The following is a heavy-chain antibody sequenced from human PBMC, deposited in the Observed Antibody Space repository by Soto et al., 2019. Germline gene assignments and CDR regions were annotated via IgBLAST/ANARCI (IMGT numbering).Heavy chain of an antibody. CDR1: GFTFSSYD. CDR2: IGTAGDP. Sequence: EVQLVESGGGLVQPGGSLRLSCAASGFTFSSYDMHWVRQATGKGLEWVSAIGTAGDPYYPGSVKGRFTISRENAKNSVYLQMNSLRAGDTAVYYCARGRMVYAISPLENYGMDVWGHGTTVTVSS. CDR3: ARGRMVYAISPLENYGMDV. D-gene: IGHD2-8*01. J-gene: IGHJ6*02. V-gene: IGHV3-13*05.